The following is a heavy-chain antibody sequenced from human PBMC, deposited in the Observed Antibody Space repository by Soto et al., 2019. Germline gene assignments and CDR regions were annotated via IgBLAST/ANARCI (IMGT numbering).Heavy chain of an antibody. Sequence: SETLSLTCTVSGGSISSYYWSWIRQPPGKGLEWIGYIYYSGRTNYNPSLKSRVTILVDTSKNQFSLKLSSVTAADTAVYYCAREVPYDSSGYCDYWGQGTLVTVSS. CDR3: AREVPYDSSGYCDY. J-gene: IGHJ4*02. V-gene: IGHV4-59*01. D-gene: IGHD3-22*01. CDR1: GGSISSYY. CDR2: IYYSGRT.